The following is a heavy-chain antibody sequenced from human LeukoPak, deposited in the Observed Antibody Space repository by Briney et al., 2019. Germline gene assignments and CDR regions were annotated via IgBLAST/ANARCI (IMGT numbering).Heavy chain of an antibody. V-gene: IGHV3-11*01. J-gene: IGHJ6*03. CDR1: GGSISSGDYY. D-gene: IGHD1-26*01. CDR2: ISSSGSTI. Sequence: LSLTCTVSGGSISSGDYYWSWIRQAPGKGLEWVSYISSSGSTISYADSVKGRFTISRDNAKNSLYLQMNSLRAEDTAVYYCAKNRGAGSHYYYHMNVWGKGTTVTVSS. CDR3: AKNRGAGSHYYYHMNV.